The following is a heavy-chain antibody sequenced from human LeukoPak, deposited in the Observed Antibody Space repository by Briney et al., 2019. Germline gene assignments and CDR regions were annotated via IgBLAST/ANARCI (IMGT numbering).Heavy chain of an antibody. D-gene: IGHD2-15*01. CDR2: MNPNSGGT. Sequence: ASVKVSCKASGYTFTSYDINWVRQATGQELEWMGWMNPNSGGTNYAQKFQGRVTMTTDTSTSTAYMELRSLRSDDTAVYYCARDDVVVVAATPPNWFDPWGQGTLVTVSS. J-gene: IGHJ5*02. CDR1: GYTFTSYD. CDR3: ARDDVVVVAATPPNWFDP. V-gene: IGHV1-8*01.